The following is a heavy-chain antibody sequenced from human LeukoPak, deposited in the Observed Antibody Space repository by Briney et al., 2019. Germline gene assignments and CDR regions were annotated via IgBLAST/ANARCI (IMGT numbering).Heavy chain of an antibody. CDR2: ISSSSSYI. V-gene: IGHV3-21*01. Sequence: GGSLRLSCAASGFTFSNYSMNWVRQAPGKGLEWVSSISSSSSYIYYADSVKGRFTISRDNAKNSLYLQMNSLRAEDTAVYYCARDVTSSSSESDYWGQGTLVTVSS. D-gene: IGHD6-6*01. J-gene: IGHJ4*02. CDR3: ARDVTSSSSESDY. CDR1: GFTFSNYS.